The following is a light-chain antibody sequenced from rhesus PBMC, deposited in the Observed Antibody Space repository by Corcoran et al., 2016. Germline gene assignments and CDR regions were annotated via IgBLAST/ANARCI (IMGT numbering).Light chain of an antibody. CDR2: KTS. Sequence: DIQMTQSPSSLSASVGDTVTITCRASQGISWLAWYQQKPGKAPKRLIYKTSSLQSGVPSRFSGSGSWTYFTLTISSLQSEDFATYYCQQYSSRPFTFGPGTKLDI. V-gene: IGKV1-22*01. CDR3: QQYSSRPFT. CDR1: QGISW. J-gene: IGKJ3*01.